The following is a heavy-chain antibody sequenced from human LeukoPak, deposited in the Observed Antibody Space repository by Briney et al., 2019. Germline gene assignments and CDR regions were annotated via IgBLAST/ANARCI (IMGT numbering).Heavy chain of an antibody. J-gene: IGHJ3*02. Sequence: SDTLSLTCTVSGRSISSSSYYWGWIRQPPGKGPEWIGRTYYSGSTYYNPSPKSRVTISVDTSKNQFSLKLSSVTAADTAVYYCARDRGDGCNHDAFDIWGQGTMVTVSS. D-gene: IGHD5-24*01. CDR2: TYYSGST. CDR3: ARDRGDGCNHDAFDI. V-gene: IGHV4-39*07. CDR1: GRSISSSSYY.